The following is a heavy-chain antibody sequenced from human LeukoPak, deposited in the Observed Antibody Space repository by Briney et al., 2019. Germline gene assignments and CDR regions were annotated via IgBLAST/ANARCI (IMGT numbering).Heavy chain of an antibody. Sequence: SVKVSCKASGGTFSSYAISWVRQAPGQGLEWMGGIIPIFGTANYAQKFQGRVTITADKSTSTAYMELSSLRSEDTAVYYCATGGIAAAGLGYWGGILDYWGQGTLVTVSS. CDR3: ATGGIAAAGLGYWGGILDY. CDR1: GGTFSSYA. V-gene: IGHV1-69*06. D-gene: IGHD6-13*01. J-gene: IGHJ4*02. CDR2: IIPIFGTA.